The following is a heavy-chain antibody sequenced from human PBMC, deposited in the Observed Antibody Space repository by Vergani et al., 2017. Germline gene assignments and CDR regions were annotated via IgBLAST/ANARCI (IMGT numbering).Heavy chain of an antibody. V-gene: IGHV1-69*04. CDR1: GGTFSSYA. CDR2: IIPILGIA. Sequence: QVQLVQSGAEVKKPGSSVKVSCKASGGTFSSYAISWVRQAPGQGLEWMGRIIPILGIANYAQKFQGRVTITADKSTSTAYMELSSLRSEDTAVYYCARDQEDTAMVRKVAYYYYGMDVWGQGP. D-gene: IGHD5-18*01. CDR3: ARDQEDTAMVRKVAYYYYGMDV. J-gene: IGHJ6*02.